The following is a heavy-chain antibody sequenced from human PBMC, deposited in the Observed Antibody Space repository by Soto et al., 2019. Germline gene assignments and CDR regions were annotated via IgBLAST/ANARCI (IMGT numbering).Heavy chain of an antibody. CDR3: ARTAAAGKYYYGMDV. Sequence: GESQNSSCKGSGYSFTSYWIGWVRQMTGKGLEWMGIIYPGDSDTRYSPSFQGQVTISADKSISTAYLQWSSLKASDTAMYYCARTAAAGKYYYGMDVWGQGTTVTVSS. CDR2: IYPGDSDT. D-gene: IGHD6-13*01. CDR1: GYSFTSYW. V-gene: IGHV5-51*01. J-gene: IGHJ6*02.